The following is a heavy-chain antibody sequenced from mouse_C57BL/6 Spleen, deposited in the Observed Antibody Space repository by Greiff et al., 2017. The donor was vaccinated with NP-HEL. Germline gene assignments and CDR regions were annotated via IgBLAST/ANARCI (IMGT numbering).Heavy chain of an antibody. D-gene: IGHD3-1*01. J-gene: IGHJ3*01. CDR3: ARSGGAVPFAY. CDR1: GYTFTSYW. CDR2: IDPSDSET. V-gene: IGHV1-52*01. Sequence: VQLQQPGAELVRPGSSVKLSCKASGYTFTSYWMHWVKQRPIQGLEWIGNIDPSDSETHYNQKFKDKATLTVDKSSSTAYMQLSSLTSEDSAVYYCARSGGAVPFAYWGQGTLVTVSA.